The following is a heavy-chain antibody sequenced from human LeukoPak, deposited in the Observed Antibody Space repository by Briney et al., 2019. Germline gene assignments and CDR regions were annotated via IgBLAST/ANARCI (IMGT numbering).Heavy chain of an antibody. CDR1: GGSISSYY. Sequence: PSETLSLTCTVSGGSISSYYWSWIRQPAGKGLEWIGRIYTSGSTNYNPSLTSRVTMSVDTSKNQFSLKLSSVTAADTAVYYCARVQADYGDYDNYFDYWGQGTLVTVSS. J-gene: IGHJ4*02. V-gene: IGHV4-4*07. CDR3: ARVQADYGDYDNYFDY. D-gene: IGHD4-17*01. CDR2: IYTSGST.